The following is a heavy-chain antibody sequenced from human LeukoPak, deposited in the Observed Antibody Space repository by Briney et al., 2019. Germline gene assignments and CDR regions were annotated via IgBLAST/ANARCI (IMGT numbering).Heavy chain of an antibody. Sequence: SETLSLTCAVYGGSFNGYYWSWIRQPPGKGLEWIGEINHSGSTNYNPSLKSRVTISVDTSKNQFSLKLSSVTAADTAVYYCARAARGSPFDYWGQGTLVTVSS. CDR3: ARAARGSPFDY. CDR1: GGSFNGYY. D-gene: IGHD6-6*01. CDR2: INHSGST. J-gene: IGHJ4*02. V-gene: IGHV4-34*01.